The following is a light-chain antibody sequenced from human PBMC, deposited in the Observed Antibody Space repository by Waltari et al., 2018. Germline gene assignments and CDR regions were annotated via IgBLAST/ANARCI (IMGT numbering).Light chain of an antibody. Sequence: EIVLTQSPATLSLSPGERATLSCRASQRFSSYLAWYQQKPGQAPRLLIYDASNRATGIPARFSGSGSGTDFTLTISSLEPEDFAVYYCQQRSNWPLFTFGPGTKVDIK. CDR1: QRFSSY. V-gene: IGKV3-11*01. CDR3: QQRSNWPLFT. J-gene: IGKJ3*01. CDR2: DAS.